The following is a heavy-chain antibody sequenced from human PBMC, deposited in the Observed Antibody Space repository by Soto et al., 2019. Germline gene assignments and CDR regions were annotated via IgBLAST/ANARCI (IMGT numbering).Heavy chain of an antibody. CDR3: ARPPGYISDWYYFDL. J-gene: IGHJ4*02. V-gene: IGHV1-2*02. Sequence: GASVKVSCKASGYSFIDYYMHWVRQAPGQGFEWMGRISPKSGGTNYAQKFEGRVTMTWDTSLNTAYTELSSLISEDTAVYYCARPPGYISDWYYFDLWGQGTLVTVSS. CDR1: GYSFIDYY. CDR2: ISPKSGGT. D-gene: IGHD3-9*01.